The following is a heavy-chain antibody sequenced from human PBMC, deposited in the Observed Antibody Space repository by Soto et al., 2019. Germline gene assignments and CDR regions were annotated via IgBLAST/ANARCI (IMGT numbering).Heavy chain of an antibody. J-gene: IGHJ6*02. V-gene: IGHV1-69*13. Sequence: SVKVSCKASGGTFSSYTISWVRQAPGQGLEWMGGIIPIFGTANYAQKFQGRVTITADESTSTAYMELSSLRSEDTAVYYCARGGVYVSGIYIPEVNPYYYYGMDVWGQGTTVTVSS. CDR2: IIPIFGTA. CDR1: GGTFSSYT. D-gene: IGHD3-10*01. CDR3: ARGGVYVSGIYIPEVNPYYYYGMDV.